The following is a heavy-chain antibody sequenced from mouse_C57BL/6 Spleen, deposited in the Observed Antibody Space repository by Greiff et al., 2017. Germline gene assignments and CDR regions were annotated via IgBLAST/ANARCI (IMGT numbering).Heavy chain of an antibody. J-gene: IGHJ2*01. V-gene: IGHV1-4*01. CDR3: ARGATVVVDY. CDR1: GYTFTSYT. CDR2: INPSSGYT. D-gene: IGHD1-1*01. Sequence: VQLQQSGAELARPGASVKMSCKASGYTFTSYTMHWVKQRPGQGLEWIGYINPSSGYTKYNQKFKDKATLTADKSSSTAYMQLSSLTSEDSAVYYCARGATVVVDYWGQGTTLTVSS.